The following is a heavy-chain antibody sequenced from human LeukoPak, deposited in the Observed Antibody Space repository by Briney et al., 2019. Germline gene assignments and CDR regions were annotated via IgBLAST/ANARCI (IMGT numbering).Heavy chain of an antibody. V-gene: IGHV7-4-1*02. D-gene: IGHD6-19*01. Sequence: ASVKVSCKASGYTFSTSGISWVRQAPGQGLEWMGWINTNTGNPTYAQGFTGRFVFSLDTSVSTAYLQISSLKAEDTAVYYCARALYSSGVDEPINWFDPWGQGTLVTVSS. CDR1: GYTFSTSG. CDR3: ARALYSSGVDEPINWFDP. J-gene: IGHJ5*02. CDR2: INTNTGNP.